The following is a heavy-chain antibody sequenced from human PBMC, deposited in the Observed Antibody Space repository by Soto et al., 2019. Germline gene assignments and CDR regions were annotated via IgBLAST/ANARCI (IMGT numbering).Heavy chain of an antibody. J-gene: IGHJ6*02. CDR2: IIPIFGTA. V-gene: IGHV1-69*12. CDR1: GGTFGSYA. D-gene: IGHD3-3*01. Sequence: QVQLVQSGAEVKKPGSSVKVSCKASGGTFGSYAISWVRQAPGQGLEWMGGIIPIFGTANYAQKFQGRVTITADESTSRAYMELSSLRSEDTAVYYCARRRDGTYYDFWSGYSGMDVWGQGTTVTVSS. CDR3: ARRRDGTYYDFWSGYSGMDV.